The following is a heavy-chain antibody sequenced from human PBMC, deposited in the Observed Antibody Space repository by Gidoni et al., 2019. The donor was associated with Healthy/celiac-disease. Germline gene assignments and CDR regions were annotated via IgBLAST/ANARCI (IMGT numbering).Heavy chain of an antibody. CDR3: ARDPSYHYYDSSGLEVGWYFDL. CDR1: GYSISRGYY. Sequence: QVQLQESGPGLVKTSETLSLTCAVSGYSISRGYYGGWIRQPPGTGLEWIGSIYHSGSTYYNPSLKSRVTISVDTSKNQFSLKLSSVTAADTAVYYCARDPSYHYYDSSGLEVGWYFDLWGRGTLVTVSS. D-gene: IGHD3-22*01. V-gene: IGHV4-38-2*02. CDR2: IYHSGST. J-gene: IGHJ2*01.